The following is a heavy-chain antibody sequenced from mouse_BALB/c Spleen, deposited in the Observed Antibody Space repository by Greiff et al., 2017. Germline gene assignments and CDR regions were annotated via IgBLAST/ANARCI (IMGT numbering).Heavy chain of an antibody. Sequence: VQLQQSGAELVRSGASVKLSCTASGFNIKDYYMHWVKQRPEQGLEWIGWIDPENGDTEYAPKFQGKATMTADTSSNTAYLQLSSLTSEDTAVYYCSYCDGRGGWYFDVWGAGTTVTVSS. CDR2: IDPENGDT. D-gene: IGHD1-1*01. V-gene: IGHV14-4*02. CDR3: SYCDGRGGWYFDV. J-gene: IGHJ1*01. CDR1: GFNIKDYY.